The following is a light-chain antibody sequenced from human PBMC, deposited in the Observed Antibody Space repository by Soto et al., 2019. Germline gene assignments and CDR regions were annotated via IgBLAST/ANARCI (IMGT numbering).Light chain of an antibody. Sequence: EIVLTQSPGTLSVSPGERVTLSCRASQSVNSNYLAWYQQRPGQAPRLLIFGASYRATGIPDRFSGSGSGTDFPLTISRLEPEDFAVYYCQQYSSSPPEFTFGPGTNVDSK. CDR3: QQYSSSPPEFT. J-gene: IGKJ3*01. CDR1: QSVNSNY. CDR2: GAS. V-gene: IGKV3-20*01.